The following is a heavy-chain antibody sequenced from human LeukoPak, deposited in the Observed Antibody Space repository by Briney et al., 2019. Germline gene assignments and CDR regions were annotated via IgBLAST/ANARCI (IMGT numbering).Heavy chain of an antibody. Sequence: ASVKVSCKASGYAFTGYYMHWVRQAPGQGLEWMGWINPNSGGTNYAQKFLGRVTMTRDTSISTAYMELSRLRSDDTAVYYCARDLDIVATNKEIDYWGQGTLVTVSS. CDR3: ARDLDIVATNKEIDY. CDR2: INPNSGGT. J-gene: IGHJ4*02. CDR1: GYAFTGYY. D-gene: IGHD5-12*01. V-gene: IGHV1-2*02.